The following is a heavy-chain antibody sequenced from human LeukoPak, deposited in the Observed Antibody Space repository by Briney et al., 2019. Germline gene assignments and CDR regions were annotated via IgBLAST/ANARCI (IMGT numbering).Heavy chain of an antibody. V-gene: IGHV1-3*03. Sequence: ASVKVSCKASGYTFTSYAMHWVRQAPGQRLEWMGWINAGNGNTKYSQEFQGRVTITRDTSASTAYMELSSLRSEDMAVYYCARAPYSSGLDYAFDIWGQGTMVTVSS. J-gene: IGHJ3*02. D-gene: IGHD6-19*01. CDR1: GYTFTSYA. CDR3: ARAPYSSGLDYAFDI. CDR2: INAGNGNT.